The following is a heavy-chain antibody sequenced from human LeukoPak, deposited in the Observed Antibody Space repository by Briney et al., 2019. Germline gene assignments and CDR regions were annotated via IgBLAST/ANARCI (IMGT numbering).Heavy chain of an antibody. Sequence: PSETLSLTCTVSGGSISGYYWSWIRQPPGKGLEWIGYIYYSGSTNYNPSLKSRVTISVDTSENQFSLKLSSVTAADTAVYYCARQQLSQLYYFDYWGQGTLVTVSS. V-gene: IGHV4-59*01. CDR1: GGSISGYY. CDR2: IYYSGST. J-gene: IGHJ4*02. CDR3: ARQQLSQLYYFDY. D-gene: IGHD6-13*01.